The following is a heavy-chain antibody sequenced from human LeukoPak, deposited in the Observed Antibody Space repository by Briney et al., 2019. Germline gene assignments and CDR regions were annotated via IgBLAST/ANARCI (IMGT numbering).Heavy chain of an antibody. CDR1: GFTFSSHA. J-gene: IGHJ6*02. D-gene: IGHD6-19*01. V-gene: IGHV3-23*01. Sequence: GGSLRLSCAASGFTFSSHAMSWVRQAPGKGLEWVSAISGSGGSTYYADSVKGRFTISRDNSKNTLYLQMNSLRAEDTAVYYCAKIVAGSGWNYGMDVWGQGTTVTVSS. CDR2: ISGSGGST. CDR3: AKIVAGSGWNYGMDV.